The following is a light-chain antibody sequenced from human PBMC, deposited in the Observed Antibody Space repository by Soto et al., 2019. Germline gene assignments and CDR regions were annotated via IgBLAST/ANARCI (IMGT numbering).Light chain of an antibody. CDR1: QAISGDY. CDR2: GAS. Sequence: QSPGTLSLSPGERASLSCRASQAISGDYLAWYQHKPGQAPRLLMYGASSRATGIPDRFSGSGSGTDFTLTISRLELEDFSVYYCQQYGSSPPIAFGQGTRLEI. CDR3: QQYGSSPPIA. J-gene: IGKJ5*01. V-gene: IGKV3-20*01.